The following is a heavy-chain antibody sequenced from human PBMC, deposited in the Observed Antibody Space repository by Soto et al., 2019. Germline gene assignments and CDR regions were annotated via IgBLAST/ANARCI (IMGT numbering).Heavy chain of an antibody. CDR1: GGYINSSYW. CDR3: ARGSSWGRFDP. Sequence: SETLSLTCAVFGGYINSSYWWRWARQPPGKGLEWIGEIYHSGSTNYNPSLKSRVTTSVDKSKNQFSLKLSSVTAADTAVYYCARGSSWGRFDPWGKGTLVTVS. CDR2: IYHSGST. V-gene: IGHV4-4*02. D-gene: IGHD6-13*01. J-gene: IGHJ5*02.